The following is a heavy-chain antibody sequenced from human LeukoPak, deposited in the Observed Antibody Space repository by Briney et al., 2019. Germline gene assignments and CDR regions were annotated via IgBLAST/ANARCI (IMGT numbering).Heavy chain of an antibody. CDR1: GYTFTSYA. Sequence: ASVKVSCKASGYTFTSYAMHWVRQAPGQRLEWMGWINAGNGDTKYSQKFQGRVTITADESTSTAYMELSSLRSEDTAVYYCARLEAGVVPAAKTADYYGMDVWGQGTTVTVSS. CDR2: INAGNGDT. V-gene: IGHV1-3*01. CDR3: ARLEAGVVPAAKTADYYGMDV. D-gene: IGHD2-2*01. J-gene: IGHJ6*02.